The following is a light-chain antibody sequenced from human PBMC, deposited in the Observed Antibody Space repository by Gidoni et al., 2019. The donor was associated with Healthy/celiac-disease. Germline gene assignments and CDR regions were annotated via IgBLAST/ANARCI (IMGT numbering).Light chain of an antibody. CDR1: QDISNS. J-gene: IGKJ3*01. CDR2: DAS. Sequence: DIQMTQSPSSLSASVGDRVTITCQASQDISNSLNWYQQKPGKAPKLLIYDASNLETGVPSRFSGSGSGKDFTFTISSLQPEDIATYYCQQYDNLFTFGPGTKVDIK. V-gene: IGKV1-33*01. CDR3: QQYDNLFT.